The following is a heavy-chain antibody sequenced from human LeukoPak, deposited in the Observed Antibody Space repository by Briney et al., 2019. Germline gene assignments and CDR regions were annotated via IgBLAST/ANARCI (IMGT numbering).Heavy chain of an antibody. Sequence: SETLSLTCTVSGGFISSSDYYWGWIRQPPGKGLEWIGSIYYSGSTYYNPSLKSRVTISVDTSKNQFSLKLSSVTAADTAVYYCARHSAPYCSGGSCPYNWFDPWGQGTLVTVSS. D-gene: IGHD2-15*01. CDR1: GGFISSSDYY. J-gene: IGHJ5*02. CDR2: IYYSGST. CDR3: ARHSAPYCSGGSCPYNWFDP. V-gene: IGHV4-39*01.